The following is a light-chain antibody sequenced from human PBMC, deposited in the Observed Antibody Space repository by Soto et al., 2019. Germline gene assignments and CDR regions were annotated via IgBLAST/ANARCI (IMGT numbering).Light chain of an antibody. CDR1: QTVSSNY. CDR2: GAS. J-gene: IGKJ5*01. Sequence: EIILTQSPDTLSLSPGERAALSGRASQTVSSNYLAWCQQRPGQAPRPLIYGASTRAAGIPDRFSGSGSGTDFTLTINSLQSEDSAVYYCQQHNQWPITFGQGTRLGL. V-gene: IGKV3D-20*02. CDR3: QQHNQWPIT.